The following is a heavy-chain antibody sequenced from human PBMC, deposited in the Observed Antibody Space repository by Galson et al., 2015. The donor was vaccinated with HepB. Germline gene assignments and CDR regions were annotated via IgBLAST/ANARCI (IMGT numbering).Heavy chain of an antibody. D-gene: IGHD3-3*01. CDR1: GFTFSRYN. V-gene: IGHV3-48*01. Sequence: YLRLSCAASGFTFSRYNMNWVRQVPGKGLEWISYISASSSTIEYADSVKGRFTISRDNAKNSLFLQMSSLRAEDTAVYYCARDSRATFGEPNWFDPWGQGTLVTVSS. CDR3: ARDSRATFGEPNWFDP. J-gene: IGHJ5*02. CDR2: ISASSSTI.